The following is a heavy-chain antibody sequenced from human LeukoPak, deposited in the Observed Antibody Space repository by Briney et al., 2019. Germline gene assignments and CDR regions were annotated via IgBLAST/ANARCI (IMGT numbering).Heavy chain of an antibody. CDR1: GYTFTDYY. CDR2: ITPNSGAT. J-gene: IGHJ4*02. CDR3: ARVTRFYYDSSGDFDY. Sequence: ASVKVSCKASGYTFTDYYMHWVRQAPGQGLEWMGWITPNSGATKYAQKFRGRVSMTRDTSINTAYMELSRLRSDDTAIYYCARVTRFYYDSSGDFDYWGQGTLVTVSS. D-gene: IGHD3-22*01. V-gene: IGHV1-2*02.